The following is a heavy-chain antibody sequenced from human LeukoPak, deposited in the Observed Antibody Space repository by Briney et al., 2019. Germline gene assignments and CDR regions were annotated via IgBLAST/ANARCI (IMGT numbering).Heavy chain of an antibody. V-gene: IGHV4-39*07. D-gene: IGHD3-22*01. CDR3: ARVTGYMIEDYFDY. J-gene: IGHJ4*02. CDR2: IFYSGGT. CDR1: GGSINTPNYY. Sequence: PSETLSLTCTVSGGSINTPNYYWGWIRQTPGKGLEWIGNIFYSGGTYYNPSLKSRVTISVKTSKNQFSLKLSSVTAADTAVYYCARVTGYMIEDYFDYWGQGTLVTVSS.